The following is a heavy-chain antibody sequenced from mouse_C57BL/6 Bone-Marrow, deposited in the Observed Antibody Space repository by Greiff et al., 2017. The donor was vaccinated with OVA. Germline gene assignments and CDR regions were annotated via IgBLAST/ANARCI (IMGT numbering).Heavy chain of an antibody. CDR3: AKNRDYYGSSSAWFAY. V-gene: IGHV1-74*01. CDR1: GYTFTSYW. CDR2: IHPSDSDT. J-gene: IGHJ3*01. Sequence: QVQLQQPGAELVKPGASVKVSCKASGYTFTSYWMHWVKQRPGQGLEWIGRIHPSDSDTNYNQKFKGKATLTVDKSSSTAYMQLSSLTSEDSAVYYCAKNRDYYGSSSAWFAYWGQGTLVTVSA. D-gene: IGHD1-1*01.